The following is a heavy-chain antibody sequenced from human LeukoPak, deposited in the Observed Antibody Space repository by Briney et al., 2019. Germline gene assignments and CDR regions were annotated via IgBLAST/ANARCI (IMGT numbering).Heavy chain of an antibody. D-gene: IGHD3-10*01. Sequence: PGGSLRLSCAASGFTFSSYAMHWVRQAPGKGLEWVAVISYDGSNKYYADSVKGRFTISRDNSKNTLYLQMNSLRAEDTAVYYCAKDLWDSGSQAYFDYWGQGTLVTVSS. J-gene: IGHJ4*02. V-gene: IGHV3-30*04. CDR2: ISYDGSNK. CDR3: AKDLWDSGSQAYFDY. CDR1: GFTFSSYA.